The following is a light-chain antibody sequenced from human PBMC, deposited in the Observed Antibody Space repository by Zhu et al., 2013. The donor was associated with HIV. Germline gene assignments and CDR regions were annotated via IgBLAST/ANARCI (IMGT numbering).Light chain of an antibody. CDR1: SSDVGGYKY. V-gene: IGLV2-14*01. CDR2: EVR. Sequence: QSALTQPRSVSGSPGQSVTISCTGTSSDVGGYKYVSWYQQHPGKAPKLMIYEVRNRPSGVSNRFSGSKSDNTASLTISGLQAEDEADYYCSSYTSSSTVLFGGGTKLTVL. CDR3: SSYTSSSTVL. J-gene: IGLJ2*01.